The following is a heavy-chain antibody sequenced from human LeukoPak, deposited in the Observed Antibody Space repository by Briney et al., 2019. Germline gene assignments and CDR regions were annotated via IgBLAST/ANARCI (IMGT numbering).Heavy chain of an antibody. V-gene: IGHV1-2*02. CDR3: ASGTMVRGVKGPFDP. D-gene: IGHD3-10*01. Sequence: ASLKVSCKASGYTFTGYYMHWVRQAPGQGLEWMGWINPNSGGTNYAQKFQGRVTMTRDTSISTAYMELSRLRSDDTAVYYCASGTMVRGVKGPFDPWGQGTLVTVSS. CDR1: GYTFTGYY. CDR2: INPNSGGT. J-gene: IGHJ5*02.